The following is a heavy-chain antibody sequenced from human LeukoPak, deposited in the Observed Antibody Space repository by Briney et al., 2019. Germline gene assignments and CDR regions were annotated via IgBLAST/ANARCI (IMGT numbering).Heavy chain of an antibody. CDR3: ARHWGQQLVFDY. J-gene: IGHJ4*02. Sequence: SQTLSLTCTVSGGSISSDDYYWSWIRQHPGKGLEWIGYISYSGTTYYNPSLKSRVTISVDKSKNQFSLKLSSVTAADTAVYYCARHWGQQLVFDYWGQGTLVTVSS. CDR2: ISYSGTT. D-gene: IGHD6-13*01. V-gene: IGHV4-31*03. CDR1: GGSISSDDYY.